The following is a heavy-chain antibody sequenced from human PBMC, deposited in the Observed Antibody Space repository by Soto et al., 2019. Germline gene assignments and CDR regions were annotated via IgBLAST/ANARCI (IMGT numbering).Heavy chain of an antibody. J-gene: IGHJ4*02. Sequence: EVQLVASGGGLVQPGGSLRLSCSVSGFTLSDHYIDWVRQDPGKGLEWVGRSRNQANGYSTIYAASVKGRFTTSRDDSKNLVYLQMESLRTEDTAVYYCVRDTYFSDSSSYTRCFDFWGQGALVTVSS. CDR2: SRNQANGYST. CDR1: GFTLSDHY. CDR3: VRDTYFSDSSSYTRCFDF. D-gene: IGHD3-22*01. V-gene: IGHV3-72*01.